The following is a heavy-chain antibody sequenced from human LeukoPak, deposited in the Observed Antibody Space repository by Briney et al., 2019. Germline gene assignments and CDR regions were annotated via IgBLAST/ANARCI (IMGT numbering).Heavy chain of an antibody. CDR3: ARGYCGGDCYSDYFDY. CDR1: GGSISSSSYY. J-gene: IGHJ4*02. Sequence: SETLSLTCTVSGGSISSSSYYWGWIRQPPGKGLEWIGYIYYSGSTNYNPSLKSRVTISVDTSKNQFSLKLSSVTAADTAVYYCARGYCGGDCYSDYFDYWGQGTLVTVSS. V-gene: IGHV4-61*05. D-gene: IGHD2-21*02. CDR2: IYYSGST.